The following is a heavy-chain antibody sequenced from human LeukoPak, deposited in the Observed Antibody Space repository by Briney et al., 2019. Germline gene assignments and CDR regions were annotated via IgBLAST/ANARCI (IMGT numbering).Heavy chain of an antibody. CDR1: GFTFSSYS. CDR2: ISRSSSLI. V-gene: IGHV3-48*02. Sequence: PGGSLRLSCAASGFTFSSYSMNWVRQAPGKGLEWVSYISRSSSLIYYTDSVKGRFTISRDNAKNSLYLEMNSLGDEDTAVYYCARDKPHLDYWGQGTLVTVSS. CDR3: ARDKPHLDY. J-gene: IGHJ4*02.